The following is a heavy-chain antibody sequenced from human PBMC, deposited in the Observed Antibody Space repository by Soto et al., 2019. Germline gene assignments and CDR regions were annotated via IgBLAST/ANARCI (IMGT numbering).Heavy chain of an antibody. CDR2: TYYTGNT. J-gene: IGHJ4*03. Sequence: SDTLALTCIVSGGPMTSELWTWIRQSPGKGLEWIAYTYYTGNTNYNPSLKSRVTTSMDTSKNQLSLKLSSMTAADTAVYYCARDMHAGFTRYFDSWGQGTLVTVSS. V-gene: IGHV4-59*01. D-gene: IGHD2-8*01. CDR3: ARDMHAGFTRYFDS. CDR1: GGPMTSEL.